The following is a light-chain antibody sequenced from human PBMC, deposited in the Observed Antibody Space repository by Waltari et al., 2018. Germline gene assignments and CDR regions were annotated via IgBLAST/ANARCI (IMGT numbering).Light chain of an antibody. CDR2: APS. J-gene: IGKJ2*01. Sequence: AIRMTQSPSSLSASTGDSVPITCRASQGISSYLAWYQQKPGKDPKLLIYAPSTVQSGVPSRFSGSGSGTDFTLTISCLQSEDFATYYCQQYYSYPRYTFGQGTKLEIK. CDR3: QQYYSYPRYT. V-gene: IGKV1-8*01. CDR1: QGISSY.